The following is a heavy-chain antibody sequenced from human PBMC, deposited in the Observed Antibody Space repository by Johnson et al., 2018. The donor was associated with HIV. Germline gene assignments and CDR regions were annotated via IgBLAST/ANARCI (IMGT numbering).Heavy chain of an antibody. D-gene: IGHD2-8*01. V-gene: IGHV3-30*03. Sequence: QVQLVESGGGVVQPGRSLRLSCAASGFTFSDYGLHWVRQAPGAGLEWVAALSHDGSNEDSGDYVKGRFTSSRDNSKNTLYLQMNSLRAEDTVVSYCGRGLNCTNGVCYTWAFDIWGQGTKVTVSS. CDR2: LSHDGSNE. J-gene: IGHJ3*02. CDR3: GRGLNCTNGVCYTWAFDI. CDR1: GFTFSDYG.